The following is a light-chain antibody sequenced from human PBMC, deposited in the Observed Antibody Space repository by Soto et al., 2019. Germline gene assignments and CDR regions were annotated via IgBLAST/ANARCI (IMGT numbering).Light chain of an antibody. Sequence: EIVLTQSPGTLSLSPGERATLSCRASQSVSRSNFAWYQQKPGQAPRLLIYGASRRATGIPDRFSGGGSGTDFTLTISRLEPEDFAVYFCQQYAGPPTTFGQGTRLEIK. CDR1: QSVSRSN. J-gene: IGKJ5*01. V-gene: IGKV3-20*01. CDR2: GAS. CDR3: QQYAGPPTT.